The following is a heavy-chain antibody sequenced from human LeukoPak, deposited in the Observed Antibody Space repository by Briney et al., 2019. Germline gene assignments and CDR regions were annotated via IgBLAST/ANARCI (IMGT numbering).Heavy chain of an antibody. J-gene: IGHJ5*02. V-gene: IGHV4-31*03. Sequence: SETLSLTCTVSGDSMNSGGYYWSWIRQHPEKGLEWLGYIFYSGSTFYNPSLKSRSTISVDPSKNQFSLELKSVTAADTAVYYCARSSYYYDSSGWNWFDPWGQGTLVTVSS. CDR2: IFYSGST. D-gene: IGHD3-22*01. CDR1: GDSMNSGGYY. CDR3: ARSSYYYDSSGWNWFDP.